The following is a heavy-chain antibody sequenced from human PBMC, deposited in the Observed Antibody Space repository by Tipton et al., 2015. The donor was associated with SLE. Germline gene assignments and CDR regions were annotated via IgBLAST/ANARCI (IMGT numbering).Heavy chain of an antibody. V-gene: IGHV4-38-2*02. J-gene: IGHJ4*02. CDR2: FYHGGTT. Sequence: TLSLTCTVSGYSIGSGYYWGWIRQPPGEGLEWIGTFYHGGTTYYNPSLKSRLTISADTSKNVFSLKVTSVTAADTAVYYCAKESGWYYFDYWGQGTLVTVSS. CDR1: GYSIGSGYY. D-gene: IGHD6-19*01. CDR3: AKESGWYYFDY.